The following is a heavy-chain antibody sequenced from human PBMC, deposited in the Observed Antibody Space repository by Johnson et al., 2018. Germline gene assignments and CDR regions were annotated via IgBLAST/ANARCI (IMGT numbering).Heavy chain of an antibody. CDR2: INHSGST. J-gene: IGHJ1*01. CDR1: GGSFSGYY. CDR3: ATDIRGSSGWSQH. Sequence: QVQLQQWGAGLLKPSETLSLTCAVYGGSFSGYYWSWIRQPPGKGLEWIGEINHSGSTNYNPSLKGRVTISVDMSKNQFSLKLSSVTAADTAVYYCATDIRGSSGWSQHWGQGTLVTVSS. V-gene: IGHV4-34*01. D-gene: IGHD6-19*01.